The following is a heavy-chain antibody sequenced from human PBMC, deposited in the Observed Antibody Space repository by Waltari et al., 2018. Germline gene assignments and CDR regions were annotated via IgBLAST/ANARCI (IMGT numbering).Heavy chain of an antibody. D-gene: IGHD2-2*01. J-gene: IGHJ4*02. CDR2: VNAGAGNR. CDR3: ARELEVVSYYFDY. Sequence: QVQLVQSGSELKKPGASVKVSCEASGYTFTSYAMNWVRQAPGQGLEWMGWVNAGAGNRRDAQGFTGRFVFSLDTSVSTAYLQISSLKAEDTAVYYCARELEVVSYYFDYWGQGTLVTVSS. CDR1: GYTFTSYA. V-gene: IGHV7-4-1*02.